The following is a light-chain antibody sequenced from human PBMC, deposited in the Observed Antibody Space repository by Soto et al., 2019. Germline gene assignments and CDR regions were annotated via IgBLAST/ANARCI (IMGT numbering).Light chain of an antibody. Sequence: SVLTKPASVSGSPGQSIAISCTGTSSDVGGYNYVSWYQQHPGKAPKLIIYDVTNRPSGVSNRFSGSKSGNTASLTISGLQAEDEADYYCSSYTSSSTYVFGTGTKVTVL. V-gene: IGLV2-14*01. CDR3: SSYTSSSTYV. J-gene: IGLJ1*01. CDR2: DVT. CDR1: SSDVGGYNY.